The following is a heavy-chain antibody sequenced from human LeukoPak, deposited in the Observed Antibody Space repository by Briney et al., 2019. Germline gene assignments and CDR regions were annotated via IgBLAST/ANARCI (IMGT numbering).Heavy chain of an antibody. Sequence: SQTLSLTCAISGDSVTSKGAAWNWISPSPSRGLEWLVRTYYRSKWYNDYALSLKSSITINPNTSQNQLSLQLNSVTPEDTVVYYCARGRVDYYGMDVWGQGTTVSVFS. D-gene: IGHD2-15*01. V-gene: IGHV6-1*01. CDR3: ARGRVDYYGMDV. CDR1: GDSVTSKGAA. J-gene: IGHJ6*02. CDR2: TYYRSKWYN.